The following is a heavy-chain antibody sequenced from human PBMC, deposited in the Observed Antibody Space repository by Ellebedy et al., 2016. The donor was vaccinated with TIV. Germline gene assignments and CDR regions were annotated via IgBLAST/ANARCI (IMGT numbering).Heavy chain of an antibody. V-gene: IGHV3-30*03. CDR3: ARDRGFRSAWNGDFDH. Sequence: PGGSLRLSCAASGFTFSTFPMHWVRQAPGKGLDWVAILSYDGSNKIYADSVKGRFTISRDNSRNTLYLQMNSLRGDDTAVYYCARDRGFRSAWNGDFDHWGQGTLVTVSS. CDR1: GFTFSTFP. J-gene: IGHJ4*02. CDR2: LSYDGSNK. D-gene: IGHD6-19*01.